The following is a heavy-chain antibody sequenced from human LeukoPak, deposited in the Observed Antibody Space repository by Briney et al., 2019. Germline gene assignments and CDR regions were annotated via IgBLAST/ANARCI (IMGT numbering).Heavy chain of an antibody. V-gene: IGHV4-30-2*01. CDR3: AREGRYSGSHGGVGY. D-gene: IGHD1-26*01. CDR2: IYHSGST. CDR1: GGSISSGGYY. Sequence: SETLSLTCTVSGGSISSGGYYWSWIRQPPGKGLEWIGYIYHSGSTYYNPSLKSRVTISVDRSKNQFSLKLSSVTAADTAVYYCAREGRYSGSHGGVGYWGQGTLVIVSS. J-gene: IGHJ4*02.